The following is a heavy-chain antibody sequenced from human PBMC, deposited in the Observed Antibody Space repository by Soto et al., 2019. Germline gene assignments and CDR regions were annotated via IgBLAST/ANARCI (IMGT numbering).Heavy chain of an antibody. V-gene: IGHV1-69*13. CDR1: GGTFSSYA. Sequence: SVKVSCKASGGTFSSYAISWVRQAPGQGLEWMGGIIPIFGTANYAQKFQGRVTITADESTSTAYMELSSLRSEDTAVYYCARTMVRGVIPSRGYYGMDVWGQGTTVTVSS. CDR3: ARTMVRGVIPSRGYYGMDV. J-gene: IGHJ6*02. D-gene: IGHD3-10*01. CDR2: IIPIFGTA.